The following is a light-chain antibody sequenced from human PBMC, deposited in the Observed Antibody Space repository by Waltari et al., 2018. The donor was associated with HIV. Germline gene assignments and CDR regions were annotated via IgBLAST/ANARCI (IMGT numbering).Light chain of an antibody. CDR1: QRVLFSSNSKHY. J-gene: IGKJ3*01. Sequence: DIVMSHSPDSLSVSLGERATLHCKSSQRVLFSSNSKHYSAWYQQKPGQPPNRLIYWASTPETGVPDRVSGSESGTDFSLAISSRQAEDVAVYYCQQYYSGPRTFGPGTKVDIK. CDR2: WAS. CDR3: QQYYSGPRT. V-gene: IGKV4-1*01.